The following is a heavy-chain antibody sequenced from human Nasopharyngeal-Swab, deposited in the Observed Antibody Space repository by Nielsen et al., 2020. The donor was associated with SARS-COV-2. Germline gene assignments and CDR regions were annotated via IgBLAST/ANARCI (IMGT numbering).Heavy chain of an antibody. V-gene: IGHV3-48*03. CDR2: IRMTDSDV. D-gene: IGHD7-27*01. J-gene: IGHJ4*02. Sequence: GESLKISCAASGFTFSTYHMNWVRQAPGKGLEWISNIRMTDSDVFYADSVKGRFTIFRDNAKNSLYLQMNSLRAEDTAVYYCVRDSSWAFDSWGQGTLVTVSS. CDR3: VRDSSWAFDS. CDR1: GFTFSTYH.